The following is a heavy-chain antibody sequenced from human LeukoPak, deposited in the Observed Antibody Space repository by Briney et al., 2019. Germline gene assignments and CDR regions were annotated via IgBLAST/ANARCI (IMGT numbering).Heavy chain of an antibody. D-gene: IGHD2-2*01. CDR1: GGSISSYY. Sequence: SETLSLTCTVSGGSISSYYWSWIRQPPGKGLEWIGYIYTSGSPNYSPSLKSRVTISVDASKNKFSLMLTSVTAADTAVYYCARATQRYCSATTCFPYWFDPWGQGTLVTVSS. V-gene: IGHV4-4*09. CDR2: IYTSGSP. J-gene: IGHJ5*02. CDR3: ARATQRYCSATTCFPYWFDP.